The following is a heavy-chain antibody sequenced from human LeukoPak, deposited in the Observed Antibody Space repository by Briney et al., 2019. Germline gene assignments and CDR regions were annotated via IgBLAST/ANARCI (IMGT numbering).Heavy chain of an antibody. D-gene: IGHD3-3*01. CDR2: INPSGGST. V-gene: IGHV1-46*01. J-gene: IGHJ6*02. CDR1: GYTFTSYY. CDR3: ARALKSGLYYYYGMDV. Sequence: ASVKVSCKASGYTFTSYYMHWVRQAPGQGLEWMGIINPSGGSTSYAQKFQGRVTMTRDMSTSTVYMELSSLRAGDTAVYYCARALKSGLYYYYGMDVWGQGTTVTVSS.